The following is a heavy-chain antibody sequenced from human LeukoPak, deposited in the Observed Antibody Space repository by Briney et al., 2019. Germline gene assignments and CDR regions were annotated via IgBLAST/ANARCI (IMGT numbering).Heavy chain of an antibody. CDR1: GGSISSYY. CDR3: AREMFEGYSNYARWFDP. CDR2: IYYTGST. J-gene: IGHJ5*02. V-gene: IGHV4-59*01. Sequence: PSETLSLTCTVSGGSISSYYWSWIRQPPGKGLEWIGYIYYTGSTDYNPSLKSRVTISIDTSKKHFSLRLTSVTAADTAVYYCAREMFEGYSNYARWFDPWGQGTLVIVLS. D-gene: IGHD4-11*01.